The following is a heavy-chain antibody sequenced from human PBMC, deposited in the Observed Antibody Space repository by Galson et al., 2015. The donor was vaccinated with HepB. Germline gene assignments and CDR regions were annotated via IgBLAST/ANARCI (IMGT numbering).Heavy chain of an antibody. D-gene: IGHD3-10*01. CDR2: IRYDGSNT. CDR3: ARDAYYGSGIYFHFDY. Sequence: SLRLSCAASGFTFSSYGMHWVRQAPGKGLEWVAVIRYDGSNTYYADSVKGRFTISRDNSKNTLYLQMNSLRAEDTAVYYCARDAYYGSGIYFHFDYWGQGTLVTVSS. V-gene: IGHV3-33*01. J-gene: IGHJ4*02. CDR1: GFTFSSYG.